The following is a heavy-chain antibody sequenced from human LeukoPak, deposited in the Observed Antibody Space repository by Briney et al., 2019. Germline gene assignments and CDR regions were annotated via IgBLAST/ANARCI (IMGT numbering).Heavy chain of an antibody. Sequence: GASVKVSCKASGYTFTSYGISWVRQAPGQGLEWMGWISAYNGNTNYAQKLQGRVTMTTDTSTSTAYMELRSLRSDDTAVYYCARDDRRFLEWLFFRGSTFYIWGQGTMVTVSS. CDR3: ARDDRRFLEWLFFRGSTFYI. V-gene: IGHV1-18*01. CDR1: GYTFTSYG. J-gene: IGHJ3*02. CDR2: ISAYNGNT. D-gene: IGHD3-3*01.